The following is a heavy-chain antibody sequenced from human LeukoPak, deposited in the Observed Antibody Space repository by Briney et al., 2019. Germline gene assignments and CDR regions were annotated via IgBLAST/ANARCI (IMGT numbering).Heavy chain of an antibody. CDR1: GFNFNNFG. CDR3: ARGTAGRITTFGVLTGGYFDF. J-gene: IGHJ4*02. CDR2: ISSSTTAI. D-gene: IGHD3-3*01. V-gene: IGHV3-48*01. Sequence: PGGSLRLSCTASGFNFNNFGMNWVRQAPGKGPEWVAYISSSTTAIYYADSVQGRFAISRDSGKNSLFLQMSSLRVEDTAVYYCARGTAGRITTFGVLTGGYFDFWGQGSLVTVSS.